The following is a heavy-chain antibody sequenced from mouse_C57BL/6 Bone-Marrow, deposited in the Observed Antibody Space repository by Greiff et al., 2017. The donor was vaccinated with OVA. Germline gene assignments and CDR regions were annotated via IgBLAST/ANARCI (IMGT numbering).Heavy chain of an antibody. J-gene: IGHJ3*01. V-gene: IGHV1-69*01. Sequence: QVQLQQPGAELVMPGASVKLSCKASGYTFTSYWMHWVKQRPGQGLEWIGEIDPSDSYTNYNQKFKGKSTLTVDKSASTAYMLLSSLTSEDSAVYYCARQGYLTWFAYWGQGTLVTVSA. CDR2: IDPSDSYT. CDR3: ARQGYLTWFAY. CDR1: GYTFTSYW. D-gene: IGHD5-1-1*01.